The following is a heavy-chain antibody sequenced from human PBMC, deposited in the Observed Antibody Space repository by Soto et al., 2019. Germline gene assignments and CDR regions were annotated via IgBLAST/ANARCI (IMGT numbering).Heavy chain of an antibody. CDR3: ARDSAMVRGLIPKKPTTYGMDV. J-gene: IGHJ6*02. CDR1: GYTFTGYY. V-gene: IGHV1-2*04. Sequence: ASVKVSCKASGYTFTGYYMHWVRQAPGQGLEWMGWINPNSGGTNYAQKFQGWVTMTRDTSISTAYMELSRLRSDDTAVYYCARDSAMVRGLIPKKPTTYGMDVWGQGTTVTVSS. D-gene: IGHD3-10*01. CDR2: INPNSGGT.